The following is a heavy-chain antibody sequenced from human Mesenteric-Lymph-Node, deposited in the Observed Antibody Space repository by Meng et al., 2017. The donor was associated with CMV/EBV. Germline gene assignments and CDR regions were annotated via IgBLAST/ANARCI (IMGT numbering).Heavy chain of an antibody. CDR2: ISWNSGSI. CDR1: GFTLDDYA. Sequence: GGSLRLSCAASGFTLDDYAMHWVRQAPGKGLEWVPGISWNSGSIGYVDSVKGRFTISRDNAKNSLYLQMNSLRVEDTALYYCAKDMGYCSGGSCYSAASDGFDIWGQGTMVTVSS. CDR3: AKDMGYCSGGSCYSAASDGFDI. D-gene: IGHD2-15*01. V-gene: IGHV3-9*01. J-gene: IGHJ3*02.